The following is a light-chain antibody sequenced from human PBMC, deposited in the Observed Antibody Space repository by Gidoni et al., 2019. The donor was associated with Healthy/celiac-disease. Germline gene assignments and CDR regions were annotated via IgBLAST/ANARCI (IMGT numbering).Light chain of an antibody. CDR2: AAS. V-gene: IGKV1-39*01. Sequence: DLHMTPSPSSLSASVGDRVTITCRASQSITSYLNWYQQKPGKAPKLLIYAASSLQSGVPSRFSGSGSGTDFTLTISSLQPEDFATYYCQQSYSTPWTFGQXTKVEIK. CDR3: QQSYSTPWT. CDR1: QSITSY. J-gene: IGKJ1*01.